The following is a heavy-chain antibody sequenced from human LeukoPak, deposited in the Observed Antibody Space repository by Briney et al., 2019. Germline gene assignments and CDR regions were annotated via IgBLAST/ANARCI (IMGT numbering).Heavy chain of an antibody. Sequence: ASVKVSCKASGGTFSSYAISWVRQAPGQGLEWMGRIIPILGIANYAQKFQGRVTITADKSTSTAYMELSSLRSEDTAVYYCARGLVRCSGGSCQNYYYYMDVWGKGTTVTVSS. CDR2: IIPILGIA. V-gene: IGHV1-69*04. CDR3: ARGLVRCSGGSCQNYYYYMDV. D-gene: IGHD2-15*01. J-gene: IGHJ6*03. CDR1: GGTFSSYA.